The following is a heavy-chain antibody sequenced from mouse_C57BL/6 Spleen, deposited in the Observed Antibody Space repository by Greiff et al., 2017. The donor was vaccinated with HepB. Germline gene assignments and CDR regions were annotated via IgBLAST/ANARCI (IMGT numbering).Heavy chain of an antibody. J-gene: IGHJ4*01. V-gene: IGHV14-4*01. CDR1: GFNIKDDY. CDR3: PPPGAMDY. CDR2: IDPENGDT. Sequence: VQLKQSGAELVRPGASVKLSCTASGFNIKDDYMHWVKQRPEQGLEWIGWIDPENGDTEYASKFQGKATITADTSSNTAYLQLSSLPSEDTAVYYCPPPGAMDYWGQGPSVTVSS.